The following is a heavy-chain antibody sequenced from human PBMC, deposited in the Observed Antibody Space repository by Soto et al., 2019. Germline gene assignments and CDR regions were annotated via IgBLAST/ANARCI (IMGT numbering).Heavy chain of an antibody. CDR3: CRVPYSSGCDY. Sequence: QAQLQESGPGLVKPSETLSLTCTVSVGSISSSTYYWGWIRQPPGKGLEWIGIIYYSGSTYYSPSLKSRVTISVDTSKNQFSLKLSSVTAADTAVYYCCRVPYSSGCDYWGQGTLVTVSS. J-gene: IGHJ4*02. V-gene: IGHV4-39*01. D-gene: IGHD6-19*01. CDR2: IYYSGST. CDR1: VGSISSSTYY.